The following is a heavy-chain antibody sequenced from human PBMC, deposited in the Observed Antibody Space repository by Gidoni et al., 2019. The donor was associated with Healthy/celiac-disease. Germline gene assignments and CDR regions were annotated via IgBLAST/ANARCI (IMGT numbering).Heavy chain of an antibody. Sequence: QVQPVQSGAEVKKPGASVKVSCKSSGYTFTSYYMHWVRQAPGQGLEWMGIINPSGGSTSYAQKFQGRVTMTRDTSTSTVYMELSSLRSEDTAVYYCASGDYDIGWFDPWGQGTLVTVSS. CDR1: GYTFTSYY. CDR2: INPSGGST. V-gene: IGHV1-46*01. CDR3: ASGDYDIGWFDP. D-gene: IGHD4-17*01. J-gene: IGHJ5*02.